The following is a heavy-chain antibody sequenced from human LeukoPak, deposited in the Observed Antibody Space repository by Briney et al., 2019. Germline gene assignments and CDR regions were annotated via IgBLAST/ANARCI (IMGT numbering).Heavy chain of an antibody. Sequence: GGSLRLSCVASGFTFSTYAMHWVRQAPGKGLEWVAVISYDESNKSYADSVKGRFTISRDNSKNTLYLQMNSLRGEDTAVYYCAKNYDSGRGVPYGMDVWGQGTTVTVSS. CDR2: ISYDESNK. CDR1: GFTFSTYA. D-gene: IGHD3-10*01. J-gene: IGHJ6*02. V-gene: IGHV3-30-3*02. CDR3: AKNYDSGRGVPYGMDV.